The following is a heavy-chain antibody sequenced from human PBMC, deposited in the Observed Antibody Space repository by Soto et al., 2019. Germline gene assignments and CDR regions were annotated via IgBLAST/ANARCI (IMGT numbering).Heavy chain of an antibody. CDR2: ISYDGSNQ. V-gene: IGHV3-30-3*01. Sequence: QVQLVESGGGVVQPGRSLRLSCAASGFTFSSYAMHWVRQAPGKGLEWVADISYDGSNQYYADSVKGRFIISRDNSKNTLFMQMNSLRVEDTDVYSCARSCCDSYPYFYSWGQGTLVTVSS. CDR1: GFTFSSYA. CDR3: ARSCCDSYPYFYS. J-gene: IGHJ4*02. D-gene: IGHD2-21*01.